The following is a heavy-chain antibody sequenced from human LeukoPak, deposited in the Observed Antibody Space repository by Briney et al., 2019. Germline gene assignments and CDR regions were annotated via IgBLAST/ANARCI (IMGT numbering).Heavy chain of an antibody. J-gene: IGHJ4*02. CDR1: GFTFDDYT. CDR2: ISWNSGSI. D-gene: IGHD2-2*01. Sequence: GGSLRLSCAASGFTFDDYTMHWVRQAPGKGLEWVSGISWNSGSIGYADSVKGRFTISRDNAKNSLYLQMNSLRAEDTAVYYCARARCSSTSCYVSPYDYWGQGTLVTVSS. CDR3: ARARCSSTSCYVSPYDY. V-gene: IGHV3-9*01.